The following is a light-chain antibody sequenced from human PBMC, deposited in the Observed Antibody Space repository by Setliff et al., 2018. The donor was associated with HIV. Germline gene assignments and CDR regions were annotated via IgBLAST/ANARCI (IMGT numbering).Light chain of an antibody. V-gene: IGLV2-14*01. J-gene: IGLJ1*01. Sequence: QSALTQPASVSGSPGQSITISCTGASSGVGGYDYVSWYQQHPGKVPKLMLYEVGNRPSGVSNRFSGSKSGNTASLTISGLQAEDEADYYCCSYTSSTTLVFGTGTKGTVL. CDR3: CSYTSSTTLV. CDR2: EVG. CDR1: SSGVGGYDY.